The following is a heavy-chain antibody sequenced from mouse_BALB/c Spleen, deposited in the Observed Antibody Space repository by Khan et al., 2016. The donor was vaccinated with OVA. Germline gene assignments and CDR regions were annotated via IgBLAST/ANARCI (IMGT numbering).Heavy chain of an antibody. CDR2: ITYSGNI. Sequence: EVKLEESGPSLVKPSQTLSLTCSVTGDSITSGFWNWIRKFPGNKFEYLGYITYSGNIYYYPSLKSRISITRDTSKSQYYLQLNSVTTEDTATYYCSRSYGSWAMDYWGQGTSVTVSS. CDR1: GDSITSGF. CDR3: SRSYGSWAMDY. D-gene: IGHD1-1*01. V-gene: IGHV3-8*02. J-gene: IGHJ4*01.